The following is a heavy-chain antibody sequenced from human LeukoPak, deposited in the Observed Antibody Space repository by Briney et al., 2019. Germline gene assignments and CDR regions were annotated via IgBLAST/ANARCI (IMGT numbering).Heavy chain of an antibody. D-gene: IGHD2-15*01. J-gene: IGHJ6*02. V-gene: IGHV1-18*04. Sequence: ASVKVSCKASGYTFTGYYMHWVRQAPGQGLEWMGWISAYNGNTNYAQKLQGRVTMTTDTSTSTAYMELRSLRSDDTAVYYCARDRYCSGGSCYYGYYYGMDVWGQGTTVTVSS. CDR2: ISAYNGNT. CDR1: GYTFTGYY. CDR3: ARDRYCSGGSCYYGYYYGMDV.